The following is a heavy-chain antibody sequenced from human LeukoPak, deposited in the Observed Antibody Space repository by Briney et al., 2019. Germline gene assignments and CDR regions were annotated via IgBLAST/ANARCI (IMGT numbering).Heavy chain of an antibody. CDR3: ARLGHSGSYYGYGY. J-gene: IGHJ4*02. D-gene: IGHD1-26*01. V-gene: IGHV1-2*02. CDR2: INPNSGGE. Sequence: ASVKVSCKASGYTFTGYYMHWVRPATGKGVDWMGWINPNSGGENYAQKFQGRVTLTRDTSISTAYMELSRLRSDDTAVYYCARLGHSGSYYGYGYWGQGTLVTVSS. CDR1: GYTFTGYY.